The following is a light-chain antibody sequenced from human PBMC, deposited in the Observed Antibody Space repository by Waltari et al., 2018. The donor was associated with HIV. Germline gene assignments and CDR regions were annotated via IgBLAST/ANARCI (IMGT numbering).Light chain of an antibody. CDR3: LLYYGGAQPWV. Sequence: QTVVTQEPSLTVSPGGTVTLTCASSTGAVTSGYFPNWFQQKPGQAPRALIYNTNNKHSWTPARFSGSRLGGKAALTLSGVQPEDEAEYYCLLYYGGAQPWVFGGGTKLTVL. CDR2: NTN. CDR1: TGAVTSGYF. J-gene: IGLJ3*02. V-gene: IGLV7-43*01.